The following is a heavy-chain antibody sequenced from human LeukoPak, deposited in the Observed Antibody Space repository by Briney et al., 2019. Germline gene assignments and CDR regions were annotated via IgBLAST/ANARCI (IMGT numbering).Heavy chain of an antibody. Sequence: GGSLRLSCAASGFTFSNYAMAWVRQAPGKGLEWVSGISGTGVSTYYPDSVKGRFTISRDNAKNSLYLQMNSLRAEDTAVYYCATYSSSNGREFQYWGQGTLVTVSS. J-gene: IGHJ1*01. D-gene: IGHD2-2*01. CDR1: GFTFSNYA. V-gene: IGHV3-23*01. CDR2: ISGTGVST. CDR3: ATYSSSNGREFQY.